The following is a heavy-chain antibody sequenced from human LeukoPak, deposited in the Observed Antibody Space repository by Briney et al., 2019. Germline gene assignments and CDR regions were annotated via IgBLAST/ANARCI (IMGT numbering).Heavy chain of an antibody. V-gene: IGHV3-7*05. D-gene: IGHD3-22*01. CDR3: ARDGYFYDSSGRNDY. Sequence: AGSLRLSCAASRFTFSSFWMSWVRQAPGRGLEWVANIKQDGGEEYYVDSVKGRFTISRDNAKNSLYLQMNSLRAEDTAVYYCARDGYFYDSSGRNDYWGQGTLVTVSS. CDR2: IKQDGGEE. CDR1: RFTFSSFW. J-gene: IGHJ4*02.